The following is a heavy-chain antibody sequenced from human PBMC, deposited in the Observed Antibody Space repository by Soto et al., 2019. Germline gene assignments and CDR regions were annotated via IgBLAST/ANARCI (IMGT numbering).Heavy chain of an antibody. CDR3: AGTQFDTSGYYPSGLEL. CDR1: GGTFSSSG. CDR2: IKPIFGTP. J-gene: IGHJ4*02. Sequence: QLQLVQSGAEVKKPGSSVKVSCKASGGTFSSSGISWVRQAPGQGLEWMGGIKPIFGTPIYAQRFQGRVTMTADEFTNTAYMELNSLRSEDTAVYYCAGTQFDTSGYYPSGLELWGQGTLVTVAS. D-gene: IGHD3-22*01. V-gene: IGHV1-69*01.